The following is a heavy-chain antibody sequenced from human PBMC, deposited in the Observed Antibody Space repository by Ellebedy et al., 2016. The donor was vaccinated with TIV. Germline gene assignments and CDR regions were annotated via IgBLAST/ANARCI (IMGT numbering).Heavy chain of an antibody. CDR1: GGTFGADA. CDR3: ARKTAGGPLPDY. CDR2: IIPIFGTA. J-gene: IGHJ4*02. V-gene: IGHV1-69*13. D-gene: IGHD6-13*01. Sequence: SVKVSXKASGGTFGADAISWVRQAPGQGLEWMGGIIPIFGTANYAQKFQGRVTISAYESTSTAYMELSSLTSEDTAVYYCARKTAGGPLPDYWGQGTLVTVSS.